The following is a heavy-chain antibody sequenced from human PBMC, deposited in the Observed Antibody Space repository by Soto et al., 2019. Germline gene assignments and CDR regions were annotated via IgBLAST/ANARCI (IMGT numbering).Heavy chain of an antibody. V-gene: IGHV5-10-1*01. CDR2: IDPSDSYT. Sequence: GEYLKISCKGSGYSFTSYWSRWVRQMHGKGLVWMGRIDPSDSYTNYSPSFQGHVTISADKSISTAYLQWSSLKASDTAMYYCAREIAYYYYGMDVWGQGTTVTVSS. CDR1: GYSFTSYW. CDR3: AREIAYYYYGMDV. J-gene: IGHJ6*02.